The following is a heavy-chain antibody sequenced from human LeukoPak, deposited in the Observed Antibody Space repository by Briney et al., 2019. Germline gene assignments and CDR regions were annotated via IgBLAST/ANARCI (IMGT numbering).Heavy chain of an antibody. CDR1: GGSISSYY. J-gene: IGHJ4*02. CDR2: IYYSGST. V-gene: IGHV4-59*08. CDR3: ARHTLFDY. Sequence: PSETLSLTCTVSGGSISSYYWSWIRQPPGKGPEWIGYIYYSGSTNYNPSLKSRVTISVDTSKNQFSLKLSSVTAADTAVYYCARHTLFDYWGQGALVTVSS.